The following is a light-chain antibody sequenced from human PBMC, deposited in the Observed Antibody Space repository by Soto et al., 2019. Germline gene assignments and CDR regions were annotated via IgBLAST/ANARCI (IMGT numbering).Light chain of an antibody. V-gene: IGKV1-6*01. Sequence: AIQMTQSPSSLSASVGDRVTVTCRASQGIRNDLGWYQQKPGKAPKLMIYAASSLQSGVPSRFSGSGSGTDCTLTISSLQPEDFATYYCLQDYNYPWTFGQGTKVDIK. CDR3: LQDYNYPWT. CDR2: AAS. CDR1: QGIRND. J-gene: IGKJ1*01.